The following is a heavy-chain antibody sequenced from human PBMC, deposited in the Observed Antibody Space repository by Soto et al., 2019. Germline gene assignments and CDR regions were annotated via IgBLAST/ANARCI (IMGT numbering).Heavy chain of an antibody. V-gene: IGHV4-39*01. CDR3: ASLFPPPPYYYYGMDV. Sequence: SETLSLTCTVSGGSISSSSYYWGWIRQPPGKGLEWIGSIYYSGSTYYNPSLKSRVTISVDTSKNQFSLKLSSVTAADTAVYYCASLFPPPPYYYYGMDVWGQGTTVTVSS. CDR1: GGSISSSSYY. J-gene: IGHJ6*02. CDR2: IYYSGST.